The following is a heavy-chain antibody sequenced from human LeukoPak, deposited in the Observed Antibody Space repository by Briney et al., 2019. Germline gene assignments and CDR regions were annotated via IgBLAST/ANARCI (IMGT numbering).Heavy chain of an antibody. Sequence: ASVKVSCKASGYTFTGYYMHWVRQAPGQGLEWMGIINPSGGSTNYAQKFQGRVTMTRDTSTSTVYMELSGLRSEDTAVYYCARDRRYDSSGYSLDYWGRGTLVTVSS. CDR1: GYTFTGYY. CDR3: ARDRRYDSSGYSLDY. J-gene: IGHJ4*02. D-gene: IGHD3-22*01. CDR2: INPSGGST. V-gene: IGHV1-46*01.